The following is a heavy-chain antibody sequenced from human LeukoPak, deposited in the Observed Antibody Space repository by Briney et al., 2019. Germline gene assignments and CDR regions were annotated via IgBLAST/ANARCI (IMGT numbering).Heavy chain of an antibody. J-gene: IGHJ4*02. CDR2: INPNSGGT. CDR3: ARRRQTLYYFDY. CDR1: GYTFTGYY. V-gene: IGHV1-2*02. Sequence: ASVKVSCKASGYTFTGYYMHWVRQAPGQGLEWMGWINPNSGGTNYVQKFQGRVTMTRDTSISTAYMELSRLRSDDTAVYYCARRRQTLYYFDYWGQGTLVTVSS.